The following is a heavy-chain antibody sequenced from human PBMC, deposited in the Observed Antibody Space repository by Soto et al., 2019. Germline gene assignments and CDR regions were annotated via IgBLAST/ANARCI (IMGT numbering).Heavy chain of an antibody. D-gene: IGHD1-1*01. V-gene: IGHV4-59*13. CDR3: ASSDNESIWKGDVAFGV. CDR1: GGSIRSYY. J-gene: IGHJ3*01. CDR2: VSYTEST. Sequence: QVQLQESGPGPVKPSETLSLTCTVSGGSIRSYYWSWIRQPPGKGLEWIGYVSYTESTYYNPSLKGRVTMSIATTHIHFSLKLSSVTAADTALYYCASSDNESIWKGDVAFGVGGQGTMVTVSS.